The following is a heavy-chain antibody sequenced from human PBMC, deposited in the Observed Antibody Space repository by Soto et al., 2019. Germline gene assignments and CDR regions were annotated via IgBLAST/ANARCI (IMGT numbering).Heavy chain of an antibody. CDR1: GGSISSGGYY. J-gene: IGHJ6*02. Sequence: QVQLQESGPGLVKPSQTLSLTCTVSGGSISSGGYYWSWIRQHPGKGLEWIGYIYYSGSTYYNPSLESRVTISVDTSKNQFSLKLSSVTAADTAVYYCARDKRYPSRGMDVWGQGTTVTVSS. V-gene: IGHV4-31*03. CDR3: ARDKRYPSRGMDV. D-gene: IGHD2-2*02. CDR2: IYYSGST.